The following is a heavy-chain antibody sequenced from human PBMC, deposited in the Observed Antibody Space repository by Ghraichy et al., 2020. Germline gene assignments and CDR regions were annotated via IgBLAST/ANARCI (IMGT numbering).Heavy chain of an antibody. Sequence: SETLSLTCTVSGGSVNSGSYYWNWIRQPPGKGLEWIGHLYHSGSTSYSPSLKSRLTISLDTSKNQFSLRLTSVTAADTAIYYCARGEGHGRDFDYWGQGTLATVSS. CDR3: ARGEGHGRDFDY. CDR1: GGSVNSGSYY. D-gene: IGHD1-1*01. J-gene: IGHJ4*02. CDR2: LYHSGST. V-gene: IGHV4-61*01.